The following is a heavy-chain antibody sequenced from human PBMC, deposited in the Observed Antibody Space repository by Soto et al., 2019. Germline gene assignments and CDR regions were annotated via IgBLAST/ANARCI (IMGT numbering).Heavy chain of an antibody. CDR1: GFTFSSYG. Sequence: QVQLVESGGGVVQPGRSLRLSCAASGFTFSSYGMHWVRQAPGKGLEWVAVIWYDGSNKYYADSVKGRFTISRDNSKNTLYLQMTSLRAEDMAVYYCAREGMRAIAAAGKLDYWGQGTLVTVSS. J-gene: IGHJ4*02. V-gene: IGHV3-33*01. CDR3: AREGMRAIAAAGKLDY. D-gene: IGHD6-13*01. CDR2: IWYDGSNK.